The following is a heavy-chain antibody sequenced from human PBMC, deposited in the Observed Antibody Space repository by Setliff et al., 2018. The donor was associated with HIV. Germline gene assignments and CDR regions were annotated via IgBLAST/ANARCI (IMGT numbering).Heavy chain of an antibody. V-gene: IGHV3-23*01. CDR2: IAADDSVR. Sequence: PGGSLRLSCAASGFTFSSFAMAWVRQAPGRGLEWVSAIAADDSVRSYADSARGRFTISRDNYLSTLYLQMNSLRAEDTAVYYCARVRGSSSLFYFDYWGQGTLVTVSS. CDR3: ARVRGSSSLFYFDY. D-gene: IGHD6-13*01. CDR1: GFTFSSFA. J-gene: IGHJ4*02.